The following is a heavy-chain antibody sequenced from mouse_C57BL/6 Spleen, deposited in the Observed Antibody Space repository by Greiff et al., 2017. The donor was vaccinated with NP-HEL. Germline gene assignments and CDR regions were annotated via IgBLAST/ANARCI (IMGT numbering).Heavy chain of an antibody. V-gene: IGHV1-52*01. D-gene: IGHD2-3*01. J-gene: IGHJ1*03. CDR3: ARRSDGYPFWYFDV. CDR1: GYTFTSYW. CDR2: IDPSDSET. Sequence: QVQLQQPGAELVRPGSSVTLSCKASGYTFTSYWMHWVKQRPIQGLEWIGNIDPSDSETHYNQKFKDKATLTVDKSSSTAYMQLSSLTSEDSAVYYCARRSDGYPFWYFDVWGTGTTVTVSS.